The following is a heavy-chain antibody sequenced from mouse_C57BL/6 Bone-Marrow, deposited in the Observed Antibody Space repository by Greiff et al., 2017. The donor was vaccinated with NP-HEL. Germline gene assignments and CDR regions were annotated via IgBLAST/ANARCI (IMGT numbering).Heavy chain of an antibody. CDR1: GFTFSDYG. J-gene: IGHJ3*01. CDR2: ISSGSSTI. V-gene: IGHV5-17*01. Sequence: EVKLQESGGGLVKPGGSLKLSCAASGFTFSDYGMHWVRQAPEQGLEWVAYISSGSSTIYYADTVKGRFTISRDNAKNTLFLQMTSLRSEDTAMYYCARQYYYGSSPFAYWGQGTLVTVSA. CDR3: ARQYYYGSSPFAY. D-gene: IGHD1-1*01.